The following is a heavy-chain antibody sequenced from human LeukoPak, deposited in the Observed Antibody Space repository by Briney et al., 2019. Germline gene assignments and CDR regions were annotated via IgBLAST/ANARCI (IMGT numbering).Heavy chain of an antibody. CDR2: INGDGGTT. V-gene: IGHV3-74*01. CDR3: AKDHLGSFDY. Sequence: PGGSLRLSCAASGFTFGTSWMHWVRQAPGKGLVWVSRINGDGGTTNYADSVKGRFTISRDNARNTLFLQMSSLRAEDTAVYYCAKDHLGSFDYWGQGTLVTVSS. J-gene: IGHJ4*02. CDR1: GFTFGTSW. D-gene: IGHD3-10*01.